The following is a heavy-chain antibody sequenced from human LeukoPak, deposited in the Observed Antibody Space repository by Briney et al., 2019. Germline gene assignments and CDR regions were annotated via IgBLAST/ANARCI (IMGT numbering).Heavy chain of an antibody. V-gene: IGHV3-23*01. J-gene: IGHJ6*03. Sequence: GGSLRLSCAASGFTFSSYGMSWVRQAPGKGLEWVSAISGSGGSTYYADSVKGRFTISRDNSKNTLYLQMNSLKTEDTAVYYCTTGSQFPYYYYYMDVWGKGTTVTVSS. D-gene: IGHD1-14*01. CDR1: GFTFSSYG. CDR3: TTGSQFPYYYYYMDV. CDR2: ISGSGGST.